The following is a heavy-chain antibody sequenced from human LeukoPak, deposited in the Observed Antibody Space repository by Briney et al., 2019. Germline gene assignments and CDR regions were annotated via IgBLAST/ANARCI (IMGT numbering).Heavy chain of an antibody. D-gene: IGHD3-22*01. CDR3: ARSKYYYGSSGYILDY. CDR1: GGSISSGTYY. Sequence: SQTLSLTCTVSGGSISSGTYYWSWIRQPAGKGLEWIGRIYTSESTNYNPSLKSRVTMSVDTSKNQFSLKLSSVTAADTAVYYCARSKYYYGSSGYILDYWGQGTLVTVSS. CDR2: IYTSEST. V-gene: IGHV4-61*02. J-gene: IGHJ4*02.